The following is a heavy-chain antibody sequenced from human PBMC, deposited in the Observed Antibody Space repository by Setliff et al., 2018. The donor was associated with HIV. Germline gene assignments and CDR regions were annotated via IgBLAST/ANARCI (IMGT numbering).Heavy chain of an antibody. D-gene: IGHD2-15*01. V-gene: IGHV4-34*01. Sequence: SETLSLTCTLNGVPLSDYYWNWIRQSPGKGLEWIVEVNHNGNINYNPSLKSRVTISLDTSRNQVFLNLTSVTAADTAVYYCARSIKAALRAGAFDVWGQGTMVTVSS. CDR3: ARSIKAALRAGAFDV. J-gene: IGHJ3*01. CDR1: GVPLSDYY. CDR2: VNHNGNI.